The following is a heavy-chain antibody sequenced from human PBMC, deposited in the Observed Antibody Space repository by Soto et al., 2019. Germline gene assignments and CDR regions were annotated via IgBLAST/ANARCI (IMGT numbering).Heavy chain of an antibody. V-gene: IGHV4-30-2*01. D-gene: IGHD3-10*01. CDR1: GGSISRSAYS. Sequence: LYLTCAVSGGSISRSAYSWSWIRQPPGKGLEWLGYIYHSGSTYYNPSLKSRVTISADRSKNQFSLKLSSVTAADTAVYYCASQTFLRAVIPTWGQGTLVTVSA. J-gene: IGHJ5*02. CDR3: ASQTFLRAVIPT. CDR2: IYHSGST.